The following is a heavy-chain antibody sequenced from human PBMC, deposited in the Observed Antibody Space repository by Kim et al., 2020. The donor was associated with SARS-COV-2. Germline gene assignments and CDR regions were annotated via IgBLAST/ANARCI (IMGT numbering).Heavy chain of an antibody. CDR3: AKDVWAHRSSSWTYYYYGMDV. Sequence: GGSLRLSCAASGFTFSSYAMHWVRQAPGKGLEWVAVIWYDGSNKYYADSVKGRFTISRDNSKNTLYLQMNSLRAEDTAVYYCAKDVWAHRSSSWTYYYYGMDVWGRGTTVTVPS. CDR2: IWYDGSNK. CDR1: GFTFSSYA. J-gene: IGHJ6*02. V-gene: IGHV3-33*06. D-gene: IGHD6-13*01.